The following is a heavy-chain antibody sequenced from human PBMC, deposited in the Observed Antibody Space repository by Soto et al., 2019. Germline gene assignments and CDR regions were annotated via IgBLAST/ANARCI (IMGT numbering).Heavy chain of an antibody. D-gene: IGHD2-2*01. CDR3: ARGYCSSTSCYYERSGDFDI. CDR1: GYTFTSYY. CDR2: INPSGGST. J-gene: IGHJ3*02. Sequence: ASVKVSCKASGYTFTSYYMHWVRQAPGQGLEWMGIINPSGGSTSYAQKFQGRVTMTRDTSTSTVYMELSSLRSEDTAVYYCARGYCSSTSCYYERSGDFDIWGQGTMVTVSS. V-gene: IGHV1-46*03.